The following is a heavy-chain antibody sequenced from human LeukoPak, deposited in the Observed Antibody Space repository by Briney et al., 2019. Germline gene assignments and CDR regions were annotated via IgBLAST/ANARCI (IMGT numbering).Heavy chain of an antibody. CDR3: ARLYYYGSGNYYNPPRRDVFDM. CDR1: GGSFSSYY. V-gene: IGHV4-39*01. CDR2: ISSSGST. Sequence: SETLSLTCAVYGGSFSSYYWSWIRQPPGKGLEWIGSISSSGSTYYSPSLKSRVTISVDTSNNQFSLKLSYVTAADTAVYYCARLYYYGSGNYYNPPRRDVFDMWGQGTMVTVSS. J-gene: IGHJ3*02. D-gene: IGHD3-10*01.